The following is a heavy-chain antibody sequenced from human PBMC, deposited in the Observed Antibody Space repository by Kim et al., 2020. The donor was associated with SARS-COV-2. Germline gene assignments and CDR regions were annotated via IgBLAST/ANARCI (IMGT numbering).Heavy chain of an antibody. CDR2: ISAYNGNT. D-gene: IGHD6-13*01. V-gene: IGHV1-18*04. CDR1: GYTFTSYG. J-gene: IGHJ6*02. CDR3: ARVMAAGTRVYYGMDV. Sequence: ASVKVSCKASGYTFTSYGISWVRQAPGQGLEWMGWISAYNGNTNYAQKLQGRVTMTTDTSTSTAYMELRSLRSDDTAVYYCARVMAAGTRVYYGMDVWGQGTTVTVSS.